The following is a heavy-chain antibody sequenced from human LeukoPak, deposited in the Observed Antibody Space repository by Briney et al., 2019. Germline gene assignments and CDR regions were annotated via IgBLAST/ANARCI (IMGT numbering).Heavy chain of an antibody. CDR1: GFTFSSYA. V-gene: IGHV3-23*01. J-gene: IGHJ5*02. CDR2: ISGSGGST. D-gene: IGHD3-10*01. Sequence: GGSLRLSCAASGFTFSSYAMSWVRQAPGKGLEWVSAISGSGGSTYYADSVKGRFTISRDNSKNTLYLQMNSLRAEDTAVYYCAKARYYYGSGSHSWFDPWGQGTLVTVSS. CDR3: AKARYYYGSGSHSWFDP.